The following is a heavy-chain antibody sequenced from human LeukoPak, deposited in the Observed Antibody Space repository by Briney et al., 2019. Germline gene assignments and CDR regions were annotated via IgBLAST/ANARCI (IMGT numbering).Heavy chain of an antibody. Sequence: ASVKVSCKASGYTFTSYYMHWVRQAPGQGLEWMGIINPSGGSTSYAQKFQGRVTMTRDTSTSTVYMELSSLRSEDTAVYYCVRDYYDSSGYYYGDYWGQGTLVTVSS. V-gene: IGHV1-46*01. D-gene: IGHD3-22*01. CDR1: GYTFTSYY. J-gene: IGHJ4*02. CDR2: INPSGGST. CDR3: VRDYYDSSGYYYGDY.